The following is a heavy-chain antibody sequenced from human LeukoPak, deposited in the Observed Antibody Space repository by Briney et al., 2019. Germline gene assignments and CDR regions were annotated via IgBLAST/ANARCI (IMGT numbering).Heavy chain of an antibody. CDR2: INHSGST. J-gene: IGHJ4*02. CDR3: ARVSSGDSGYDPHFDY. Sequence: PSETLSLTSALPVGSLSIGVYSWSCIRQPPGKGLEWHGYINHSGSTYYNPPLRSRVTISDDRSKNQLSLKLSSVTAADTAVYYCARVSSGDSGYDPHFDYWGQGTLVTVSS. CDR1: VGSLSIGVYS. D-gene: IGHD5-12*01. V-gene: IGHV4-30-2*01.